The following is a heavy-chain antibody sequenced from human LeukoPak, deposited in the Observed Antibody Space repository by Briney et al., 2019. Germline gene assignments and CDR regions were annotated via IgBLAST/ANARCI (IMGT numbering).Heavy chain of an antibody. D-gene: IGHD6-13*01. CDR2: IYYSGST. Sequence: SETLSLTCTVSGGSISSYYWSWIRQPPGKGLEWIGYIYYSGSTNYNPSLKSRVTISVDTSKNQLSLKLSSVTAADTAVYYCARHRYSSSWYEDWFDPWGQGTLVTVSS. CDR1: GGSISSYY. J-gene: IGHJ5*02. V-gene: IGHV4-59*08. CDR3: ARHRYSSSWYEDWFDP.